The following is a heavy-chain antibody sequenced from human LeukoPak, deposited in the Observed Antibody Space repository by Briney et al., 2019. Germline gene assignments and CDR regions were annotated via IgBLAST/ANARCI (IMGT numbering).Heavy chain of an antibody. V-gene: IGHV4-61*01. CDR1: GGSVSSGSYY. CDR2: IYYSGST. J-gene: IGHJ6*04. CDR3: ARVLATVTTGGMDV. Sequence: KPSETLSLTCTVSGGSVSSGSYYWSWIRQPPGKGLEWVGYIYYSGSTNYNPPLKSRVTISVDTSKNQFSLKLSSVTAADTAVYYCARVLATVTTGGMDVWGKGTTVTVSS. D-gene: IGHD4-17*01.